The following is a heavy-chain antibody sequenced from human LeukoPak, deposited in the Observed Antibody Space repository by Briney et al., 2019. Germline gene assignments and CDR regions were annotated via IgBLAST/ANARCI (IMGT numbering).Heavy chain of an antibody. D-gene: IGHD3-22*01. CDR2: INPSGGST. J-gene: IGHJ4*02. V-gene: IGHV1-46*01. CDR3: ARVIGDSSGYYYVSDY. CDR1: GYTFTSYY. Sequence: GASVKVSCKASGYTFTSYYMHWVRQAPGQWLEWMGIINPSGGSTSYAQKFQGRVTMTRDTSTSTVYMELSSLRSEDTAVYYCARVIGDSSGYYYVSDYWGQGTLVTVSS.